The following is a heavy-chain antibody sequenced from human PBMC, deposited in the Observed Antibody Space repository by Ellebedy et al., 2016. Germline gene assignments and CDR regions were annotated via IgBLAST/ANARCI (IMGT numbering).Heavy chain of an antibody. J-gene: IGHJ4*02. CDR1: GFTVSTIY. CDR2: VHIDGNI. Sequence: GESLKISCAASGFTVSTIYLSWVRQAPGKGLVWVSLVHIDGNIVYADSVRGRFTMSRDVSKNTVDLQMNSLRAEDTAVYFCAKGRGTWAFDYWGQGTLVTVSS. D-gene: IGHD5-24*01. CDR3: AKGRGTWAFDY. V-gene: IGHV3-53*01.